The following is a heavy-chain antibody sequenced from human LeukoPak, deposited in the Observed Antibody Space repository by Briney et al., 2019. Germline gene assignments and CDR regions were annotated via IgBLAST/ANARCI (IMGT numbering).Heavy chain of an antibody. CDR3: AKDSPFDY. Sequence: GGSLRLSCAASGFTFSSHGMHWVRQAPGKGLEWVAVISYDGSNKYYADPVKGRFTISRDNSKNTLYLQMNSLRAEDTAVYYCAKDSPFDYWGQGTLVTVSS. J-gene: IGHJ4*02. CDR2: ISYDGSNK. V-gene: IGHV3-30*18. CDR1: GFTFSSHG.